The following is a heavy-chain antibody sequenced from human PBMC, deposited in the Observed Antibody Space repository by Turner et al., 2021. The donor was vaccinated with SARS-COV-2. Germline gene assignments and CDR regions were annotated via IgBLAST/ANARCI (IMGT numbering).Heavy chain of an antibody. J-gene: IGHJ5*02. D-gene: IGHD3-10*01. CDR1: GASISSYY. CDR3: ARELTNNWFDP. CDR2: IYYRGST. V-gene: IGHV4-59*01. Sequence: QVPLQASGPGLVKPSETLSLTCTVSGASISSYYWAWIRQPPGKRLEWIGYIYYRGSTNYNPSLKSRVTISVDTSKNQFSLKLTSVTAADTAVYFCARELTNNWFDPWGQGTLVTVSS.